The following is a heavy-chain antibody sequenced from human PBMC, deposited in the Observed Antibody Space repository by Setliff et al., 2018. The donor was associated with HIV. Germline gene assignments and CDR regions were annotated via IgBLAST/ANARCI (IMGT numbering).Heavy chain of an antibody. D-gene: IGHD2-15*01. CDR3: ASQYCSASSCFSDY. Sequence: SETLSLTCTVSSGSISDSRYYWGWIRQAPGKGLEWIGSIYYSGSLYYSPSLKSRLTVSVDTSKNQFSLTLSAVTATDTAVYYCASQYCSASSCFSDYWGQGTMVTVS. CDR1: SGSISDSRYY. CDR2: IYYSGSL. J-gene: IGHJ4*02. V-gene: IGHV4-39*01.